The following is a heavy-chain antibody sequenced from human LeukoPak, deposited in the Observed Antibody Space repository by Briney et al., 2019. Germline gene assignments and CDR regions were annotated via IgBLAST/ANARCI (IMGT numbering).Heavy chain of an antibody. Sequence: PSETLSLTCTVSGGSISSSSYYWGWIRQPPGKGLEWIGSIYYSGSTYYNPSLKSRVTISLDTSKNQFSLKLSSVTAADTAVYYCARGSGYYGEDFEYWGREPWSPSPQ. CDR1: GGSISSSSYY. J-gene: IGHJ4*02. CDR2: IYYSGST. V-gene: IGHV4-39*07. D-gene: IGHD3-22*01. CDR3: ARGSGYYGEDFEY.